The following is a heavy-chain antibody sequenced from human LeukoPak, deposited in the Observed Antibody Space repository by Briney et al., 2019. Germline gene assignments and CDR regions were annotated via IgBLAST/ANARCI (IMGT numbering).Heavy chain of an antibody. V-gene: IGHV3-23*01. CDR2: ISGSGGST. CDR3: AKVKVGRGLIVVVPAAQFDY. Sequence: PGGSLRLSCAASGFTFSSYAMSWVRQAPGKGLEWVSAISGSGGSTYYADSVKGRFTISRDNSKNTLYLQMNSLRAEDTAVYYCAKVKVGRGLIVVVPAAQFDYWGQGTLVTVSS. J-gene: IGHJ4*02. D-gene: IGHD2-2*01. CDR1: GFTFSSYA.